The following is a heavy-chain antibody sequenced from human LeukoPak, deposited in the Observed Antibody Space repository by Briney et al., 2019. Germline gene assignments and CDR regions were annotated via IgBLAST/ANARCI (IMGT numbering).Heavy chain of an antibody. D-gene: IGHD1-26*01. Sequence: GGSLRLSCAASGFTFSSYAMHWVRQAPGKGLEWVAVISYDGSNKYYADSVKGRFTISRDNAKNSLYLQMNSLRAEDTAVYYCARANSGYDALDIWGQGTMVTVSS. V-gene: IGHV3-30-3*01. CDR2: ISYDGSNK. CDR3: ARANSGYDALDI. CDR1: GFTFSSYA. J-gene: IGHJ3*02.